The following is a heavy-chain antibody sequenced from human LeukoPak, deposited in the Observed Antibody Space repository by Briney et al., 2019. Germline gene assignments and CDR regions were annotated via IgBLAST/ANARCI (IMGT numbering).Heavy chain of an antibody. Sequence: PSETLSLTCTVSGGSISSYYWSWIRQPPGKGLEWIGHIYYSGSTNYNPSLKSRVTISVDTSKNQFSLKLSSVTAADTAVYYCAKGHDYGDLVGDAFDIWGQGTMVTVSS. J-gene: IGHJ3*02. CDR1: GGSISSYY. V-gene: IGHV4-59*08. CDR2: IYYSGST. D-gene: IGHD4-17*01. CDR3: AKGHDYGDLVGDAFDI.